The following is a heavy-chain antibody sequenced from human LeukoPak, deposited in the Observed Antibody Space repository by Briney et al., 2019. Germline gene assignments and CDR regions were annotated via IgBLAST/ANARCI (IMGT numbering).Heavy chain of an antibody. CDR1: GGTFSSYA. J-gene: IGHJ3*02. CDR3: ARENRYFDWSRAFDI. D-gene: IGHD3-9*01. CDR2: IIPIFDSA. Sequence: GASVKVSCKASGGTFSSYAISWVRQAPGQGLEWMGGIIPIFDSANYAQKFQGRVTITADESTSTACMELSSLRSEDTAVYYCARENRYFDWSRAFDIWGQGTMVTVSS. V-gene: IGHV1-69*01.